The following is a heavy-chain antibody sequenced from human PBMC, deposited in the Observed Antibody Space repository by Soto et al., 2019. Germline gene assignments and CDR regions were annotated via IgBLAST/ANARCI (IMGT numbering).Heavy chain of an antibody. CDR2: INHSGST. Sequence: QVQLQQWGAGLLKPSETLSLTCAVYGGSFSGYYWSWIRQPPGKGLEWIGEINHSGSTNYNPSLKSRVTSSVATSKNQFSLKLSSVTAADTAVYYCARGGPVAGTVPPKGLKFDPWGQGTLVTVSS. J-gene: IGHJ5*02. V-gene: IGHV4-34*01. CDR3: ARGGPVAGTVPPKGLKFDP. CDR1: GGSFSGYY. D-gene: IGHD6-19*01.